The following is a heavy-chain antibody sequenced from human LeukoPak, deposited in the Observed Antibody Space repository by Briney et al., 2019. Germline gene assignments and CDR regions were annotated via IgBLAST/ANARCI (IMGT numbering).Heavy chain of an antibody. D-gene: IGHD3-3*01. Sequence: SVKVSCKASGCTFSSYTISWVRQAPGQGLEWMGRIIPIRGITNYAQKFQGRVTITADKSTSTAYMELSSLRSEDTAVYYCACSTYYDFWSGYYFYPWGQGTLVTVSS. CDR1: GCTFSSYT. V-gene: IGHV1-69*02. J-gene: IGHJ5*02. CDR2: IIPIRGIT. CDR3: ACSTYYDFWSGYYFYP.